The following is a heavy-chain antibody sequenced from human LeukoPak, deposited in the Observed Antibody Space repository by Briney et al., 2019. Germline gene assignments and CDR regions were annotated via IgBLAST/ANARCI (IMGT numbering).Heavy chain of an antibody. V-gene: IGHV4-34*01. J-gene: IGHJ4*02. CDR2: INHSGST. CDR3: ARFSPVMFYFDY. CDR1: GGSFSGYY. Sequence: SETLSLTCAVYGGSFSGYYWSWIRQPPGKGLEWIGEINHSGSTNYNPSLKSRVTISVDTSKNQFSLKLSSVTAADTAVYYCARFSPVMFYFDYWGQGTLVTVSS. D-gene: IGHD3-10*02.